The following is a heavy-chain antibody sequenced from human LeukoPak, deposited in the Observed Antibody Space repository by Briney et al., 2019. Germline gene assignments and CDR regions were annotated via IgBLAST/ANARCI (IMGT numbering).Heavy chain of an antibody. Sequence: SETLSLTCIVSGGSISSGTYYWGWIRQPPGKGLEWIGSIYYSGSTYYNPSLKRRVTMSVDTSKNELYLKVSSVTAADKAVYYCARLPLTGNGGRGWFGTWGQGTLVTVSS. CDR2: IYYSGST. D-gene: IGHD1-20*01. CDR1: GGSISSGTYY. V-gene: IGHV4-39*01. CDR3: ARLPLTGNGGRGWFGT. J-gene: IGHJ5*02.